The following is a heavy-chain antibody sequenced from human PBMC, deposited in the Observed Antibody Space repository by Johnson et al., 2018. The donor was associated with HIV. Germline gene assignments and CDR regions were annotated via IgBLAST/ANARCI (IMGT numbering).Heavy chain of an antibody. CDR1: GFTFSNAW. Sequence: QMLLVESGGGLVKPGGSLRLSCAASGFTFSNAWMSWVRQAPGKGLEWVAVISYDGSNKYYADSVKGRFTISRDNSKNTLYLQMNSLRAEDTAVYYCARDDGGGGDSFDIWGQGTMVTVSS. J-gene: IGHJ3*02. CDR2: ISYDGSNK. D-gene: IGHD2-15*01. CDR3: ARDDGGGGDSFDI. V-gene: IGHV3-30*03.